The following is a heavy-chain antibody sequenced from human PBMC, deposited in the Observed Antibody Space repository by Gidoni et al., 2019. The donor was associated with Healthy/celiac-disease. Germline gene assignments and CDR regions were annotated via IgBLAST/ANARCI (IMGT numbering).Heavy chain of an antibody. Sequence: EVQLVESGGGLVKPGGSLRLSCAASGFTFSSYSMNWVRQAPGKGLEWVSSISSSISYIYYADSVKGRFTISRDNAKNSLYLQMNSLRAEDTAVYYCARDHPVAGTEYWGQGTLVTVSS. J-gene: IGHJ4*02. CDR1: GFTFSSYS. CDR2: ISSSISYI. D-gene: IGHD6-19*01. CDR3: ARDHPVAGTEY. V-gene: IGHV3-21*01.